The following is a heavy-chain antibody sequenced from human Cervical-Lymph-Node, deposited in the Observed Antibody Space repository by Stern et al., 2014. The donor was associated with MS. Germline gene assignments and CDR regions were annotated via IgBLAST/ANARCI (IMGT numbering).Heavy chain of an antibody. CDR2: IYYSGST. V-gene: IGHV4-59*01. Sequence: QVQLVESGPGLVKPSETLSLTCTVSGGSISSYYWSWIRQPPGKGLEWIGYIYYSGSTNYNPSLKSRVTISVDTSKNQFSLKLSSVTAADTAVYYCARETVGYYFDYWGQGTLVTVSS. CDR3: ARETVGYYFDY. CDR1: GGSISSYY. J-gene: IGHJ4*02. D-gene: IGHD4-17*01.